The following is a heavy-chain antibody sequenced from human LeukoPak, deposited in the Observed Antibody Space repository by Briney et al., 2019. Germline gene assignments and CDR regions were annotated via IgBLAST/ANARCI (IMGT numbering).Heavy chain of an antibody. CDR2: IKQDGSEK. Sequence: PGGSPRLSCAASGFTFSSYWMSWVRQAPGKGLEWVANIKQDGSEKYCVDSVKGRLTISRDNSNNTLYLQMNSLRAEDTALYYCAKPIWGAFPREMDVWGKGTTVTISS. V-gene: IGHV3-7*03. D-gene: IGHD3-16*01. CDR3: AKPIWGAFPREMDV. J-gene: IGHJ6*04. CDR1: GFTFSSYW.